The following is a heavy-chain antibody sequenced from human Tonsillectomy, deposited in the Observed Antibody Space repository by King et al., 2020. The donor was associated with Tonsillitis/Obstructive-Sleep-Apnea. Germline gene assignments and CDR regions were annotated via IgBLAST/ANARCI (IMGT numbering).Heavy chain of an antibody. V-gene: IGHV2-26*01. J-gene: IGHJ6*03. CDR2: IFSNDEK. CDR1: GFSLSNARMG. CDR3: VPISYYHYVDV. Sequence: VTLKESGPVLVKPTETLSLTCTVSGFSLSNARMGVSWIRQPPGKALEWLAHIFSNDEKSYSTSLKSRLTISKDTSKSQVALTMTNMDPVDTATYYCVPISYYHYVDVWGKGTTVTVSS.